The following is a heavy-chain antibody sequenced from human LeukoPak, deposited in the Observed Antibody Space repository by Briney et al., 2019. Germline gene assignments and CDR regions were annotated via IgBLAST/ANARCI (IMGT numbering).Heavy chain of an antibody. CDR2: IYTGGST. D-gene: IGHD3-22*01. CDR1: GFSVSSNY. Sequence: PGGSLRLSCAASGFSVSSNYMTWVRQAPGKGLEWVSVIYTGGSTYYADTVKGRFTISRDKSKNTLYLQMNSLRVEDTAVYYCARDYYYDSSGPGPIDVWGQGTTVTVSS. V-gene: IGHV3-66*02. CDR3: ARDYYYDSSGPGPIDV. J-gene: IGHJ6*02.